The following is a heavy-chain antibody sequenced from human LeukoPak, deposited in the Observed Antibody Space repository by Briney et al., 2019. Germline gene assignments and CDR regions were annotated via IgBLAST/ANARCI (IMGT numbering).Heavy chain of an antibody. Sequence: PGGSLRLSCAASGFTFSSHWMSWVRQAPGKGLEWVANIKQDGSEKYYVDSVKGRFTISRDNAKNSLYLQMNSLRAEDTAVYYCARDRRGSSGWPPAGFDYWGQGTLVTVSS. D-gene: IGHD6-19*01. V-gene: IGHV3-7*01. CDR1: GFTFSSHW. CDR2: IKQDGSEK. J-gene: IGHJ4*02. CDR3: ARDRRGSSGWPPAGFDY.